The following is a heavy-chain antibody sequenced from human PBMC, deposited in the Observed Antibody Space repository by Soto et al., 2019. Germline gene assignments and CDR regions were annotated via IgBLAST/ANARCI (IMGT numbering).Heavy chain of an antibody. Sequence: ASVKVSCKASGGTFSSYAISWVRQAPGQGLEWMGGIIPILGIANYAQKFQGRVTITADKSTSTAYMELSSPRSEDTAVYYCAREDYDFWSGYYFDYWGQGTLVTVSS. CDR2: IIPILGIA. J-gene: IGHJ4*02. D-gene: IGHD3-3*01. CDR3: AREDYDFWSGYYFDY. CDR1: GGTFSSYA. V-gene: IGHV1-69*10.